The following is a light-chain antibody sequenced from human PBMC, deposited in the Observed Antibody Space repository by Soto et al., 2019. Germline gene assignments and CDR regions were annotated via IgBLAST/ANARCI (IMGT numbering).Light chain of an antibody. J-gene: IGLJ2*01. CDR1: SSNIASYY. CDR3: AAWDDSLSGVL. CDR2: RSN. V-gene: IGLV1-47*01. Sequence: QSALTQPPSASGTPGQRVTISCSGSSSNIASYYVYWYQQLPGTAPKLLIHRSNQRPSGVPDRFSGSKSGTSASLAISGLRPEDEADYYCAAWDDSLSGVLFGGGTKLTVL.